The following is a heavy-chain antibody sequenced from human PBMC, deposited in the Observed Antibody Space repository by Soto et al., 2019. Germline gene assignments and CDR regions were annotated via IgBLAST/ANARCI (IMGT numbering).Heavy chain of an antibody. CDR3: ARADYYGSGSYSQNWFDP. CDR1: GYTFTGYY. V-gene: IGHV1-2*04. Sequence: ASVKVSCKASGYTFTGYYMHWVRQAPGQGLEWMGWINPNSGGTNYAQKFQGWVTMTRDTSISTAYMELSRLRSDDTAVYYCARADYYGSGSYSQNWFDPWGQGTLVTV. CDR2: INPNSGGT. J-gene: IGHJ5*02. D-gene: IGHD3-10*01.